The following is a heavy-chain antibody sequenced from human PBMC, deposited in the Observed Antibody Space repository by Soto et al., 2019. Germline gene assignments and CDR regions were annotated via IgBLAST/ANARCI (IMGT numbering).Heavy chain of an antibody. CDR3: ARDQDASGNYYTRYFDY. D-gene: IGHD3-10*01. CDR1: GDSIKSRYW. J-gene: IGHJ4*02. V-gene: IGHV4-4*02. Sequence: QVQLQESGPGLVKPSGTLSLTCAVFGDSIKSRYWWSWVRQSPGKGLEWIGEIHHTGSTNYNPARKSRVPISVDRSKNQFSLNLNSVTAADTAVYYCARDQDASGNYYTRYFDYWGQGSLVTVSS. CDR2: IHHTGST.